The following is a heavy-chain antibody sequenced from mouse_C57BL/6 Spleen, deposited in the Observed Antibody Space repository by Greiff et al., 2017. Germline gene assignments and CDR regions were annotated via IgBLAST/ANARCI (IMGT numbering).Heavy chain of an antibody. Sequence: EVKLMESGGGLVKPGGSLKLSCAASGFTFSSYTMSWVRQTPEKRLEWVATISGGGGNTYYPDSVKGRFTISRDNAKNTLYLQMSSLRSEDTALYYCARLYDYDYYYAMDYWGQGTSVTVSS. D-gene: IGHD2-4*01. V-gene: IGHV5-9*01. CDR3: ARLYDYDYYYAMDY. CDR2: ISGGGGNT. J-gene: IGHJ4*01. CDR1: GFTFSSYT.